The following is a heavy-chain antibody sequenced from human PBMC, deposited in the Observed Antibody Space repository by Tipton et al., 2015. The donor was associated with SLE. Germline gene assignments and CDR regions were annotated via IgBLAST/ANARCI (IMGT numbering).Heavy chain of an antibody. CDR3: ARDRCSGGSCPDY. CDR1: EFTFSTYW. CDR2: INGDGSGT. D-gene: IGHD2-15*01. V-gene: IGHV3-74*01. J-gene: IGHJ4*02. Sequence: SLRLSCSASEFTFSTYWMHWVRQAPGKGPLWVSRINGDGSGTNYADFVKGRFTISRDNAKNSLYLQMNSLRAEDTAVYYCARDRCSGGSCPDYWGQGTLVTVSS.